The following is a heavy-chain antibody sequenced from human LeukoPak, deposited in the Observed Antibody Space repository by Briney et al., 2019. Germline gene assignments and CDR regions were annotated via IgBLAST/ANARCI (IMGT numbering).Heavy chain of an antibody. CDR1: GFTFSSYA. V-gene: IGHV3-23*01. CDR2: LRGSGGHT. D-gene: IGHD2-2*01. J-gene: IGHJ4*02. Sequence: GGSLRLSCTASGFTFSSYAMSWVRQAPGKGLEWVSALRGSGGHTYYADSVKGRFTISRDNSKNTLYLQMNSLRAEDTAKYYCAKVASLCTSTSCVRGGFDYWGQGTLVTVSS. CDR3: AKVASLCTSTSCVRGGFDY.